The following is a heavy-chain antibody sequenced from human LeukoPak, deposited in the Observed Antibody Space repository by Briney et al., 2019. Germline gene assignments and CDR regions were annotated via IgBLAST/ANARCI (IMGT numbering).Heavy chain of an antibody. Sequence: GGSLRLSCAASGFTFSSYEMTWVRQAPGKGLEGISYISASGCRRTYADSVKGRFTISRDNAKNSLYLQMNSLRAEDTAVYYCARVSESEWSFDLWGRGTLVTVSS. CDR1: GFTFSSYE. CDR3: ARVSESEWSFDL. CDR2: ISASGCRR. V-gene: IGHV3-48*03. D-gene: IGHD1-14*01. J-gene: IGHJ2*01.